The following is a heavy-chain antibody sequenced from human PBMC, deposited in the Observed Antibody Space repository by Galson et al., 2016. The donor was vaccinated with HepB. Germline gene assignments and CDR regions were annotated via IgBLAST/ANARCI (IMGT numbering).Heavy chain of an antibody. J-gene: IGHJ4*02. CDR3: ARDGSVWGPLDS. Sequence: TLSLTCTVSGDSFNSGSYHWTWIRQHPGKGLEFIGHISDSGNAYYNPSLKSRISMSVDTSKNQFSLELTSVTAADTALYSCARDGSVWGPLDSWGQGILVTVSS. CDR1: GDSFNSGSYH. CDR2: ISDSGNA. V-gene: IGHV4-31*03. D-gene: IGHD7-27*01.